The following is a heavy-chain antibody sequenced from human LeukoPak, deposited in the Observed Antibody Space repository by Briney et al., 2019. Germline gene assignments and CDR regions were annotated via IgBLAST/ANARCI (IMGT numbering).Heavy chain of an antibody. CDR1: GFTFSSYS. CDR2: ISGSGGST. CDR3: AKDWDPALFDY. Sequence: GGSLRLFCAASGFTFSSYSMNWVRQAPGKGLEWVSAISGSGGSTYYADSVKGRFTISRDNSKNTLYLQMNSLRAEDTAVYYCAKDWDPALFDYWGQGTLVTVSS. J-gene: IGHJ4*02. D-gene: IGHD1-26*01. V-gene: IGHV3-23*01.